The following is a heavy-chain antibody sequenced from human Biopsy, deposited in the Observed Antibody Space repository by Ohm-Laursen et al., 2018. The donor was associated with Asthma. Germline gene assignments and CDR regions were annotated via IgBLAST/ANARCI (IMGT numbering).Heavy chain of an antibody. CDR1: GFTFDNYV. V-gene: IGHV3-9*01. CDR3: AKAFLGGVSVANYFDS. CDR2: ISWNSATV. D-gene: IGHD6-19*01. J-gene: IGHJ4*02. Sequence: SLRLSCTASGFTFDNYVMTWVRQAPGKGLEWVSGISWNSATVAYADSVKGRFTISRDNAKNSLYLQMNSLRPDDTALYYCAKAFLGGVSVANYFDSWGQGTLVTISS.